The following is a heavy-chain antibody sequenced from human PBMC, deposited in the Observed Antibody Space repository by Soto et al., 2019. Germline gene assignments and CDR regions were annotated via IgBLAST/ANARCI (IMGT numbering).Heavy chain of an antibody. D-gene: IGHD5-12*01. V-gene: IGHV4-59*01. CDR1: GGSISSYY. Sequence: SETLSLTCTVSGGSISSYYWSWIRQPPGKGLEWIGYISNTGTTNYSPSLKSRVFMSVDTSKTQISLKVSSVNAGDRPVYYCEGGPRSNSGYEPDWYFHLWARATLLTASS. CDR3: EGGPRSNSGYEPDWYFHL. CDR2: ISNTGTT. J-gene: IGHJ2*01.